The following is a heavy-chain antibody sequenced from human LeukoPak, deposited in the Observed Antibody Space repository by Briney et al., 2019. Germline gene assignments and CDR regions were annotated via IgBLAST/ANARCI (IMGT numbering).Heavy chain of an antibody. CDR3: ARDFFSYYYDSSGYYYGDP. CDR2: ISSSSSTI. V-gene: IGHV3-48*01. D-gene: IGHD3-22*01. Sequence: GGSLRLSCAASGSTFSSYSMNWVRQAPGKGLEWVSYISSSSSTIYYADSVKGRFTISRDNAKNSLYLQMNSLRAEDTAVYYCARDFFSYYYDSSGYYYGDPWGQGTLVTVSS. CDR1: GSTFSSYS. J-gene: IGHJ5*02.